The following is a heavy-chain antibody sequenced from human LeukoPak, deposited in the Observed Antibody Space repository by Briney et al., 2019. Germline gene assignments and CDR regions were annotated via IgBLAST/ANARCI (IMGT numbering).Heavy chain of an antibody. CDR3: ARVVFYDSWSGFYFDY. CDR1: GYSFTSWW. Sequence: GESLKISCKGSGYSFTSWWIGWVRQMPGKGLEWMGIIYPGDSDARYSPSFQGQVTISADKSISTAYLQWSSLKASDTAMYYCARVVFYDSWSGFYFDYWGQGALVTVSS. CDR2: IYPGDSDA. V-gene: IGHV5-51*01. J-gene: IGHJ4*02. D-gene: IGHD3-3*01.